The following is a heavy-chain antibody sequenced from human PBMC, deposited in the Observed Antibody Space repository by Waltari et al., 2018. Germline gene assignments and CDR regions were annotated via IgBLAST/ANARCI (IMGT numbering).Heavy chain of an antibody. Sequence: QVQLQESGPGLVKPSETLSLTCTVSGGSISSQYWSWIRQPPGKGLEWIGYIYYSGSTNYNPSLKSRVTISVDTSKNQFSLKLSSVTAADTAVYYCASYYYDRPYFDYWGQGTLVTVSS. CDR1: GGSISSQY. CDR2: IYYSGST. CDR3: ASYYYDRPYFDY. J-gene: IGHJ4*02. V-gene: IGHV4-59*11. D-gene: IGHD3-22*01.